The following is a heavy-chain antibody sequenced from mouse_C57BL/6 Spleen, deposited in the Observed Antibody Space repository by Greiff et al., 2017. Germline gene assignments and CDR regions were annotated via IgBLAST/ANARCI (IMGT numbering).Heavy chain of an antibody. D-gene: IGHD1-1*01. J-gene: IGHJ3*01. CDR2: IDPSDSET. V-gene: IGHV1-52*01. CDR3: ARWGDYYGSSYAWFAY. CDR1: GYTFTSYW. Sequence: QVQLQQPGAELVRPGSSMKLSCKASGYTFTSYWMHWVKQRPIQGLEWIGNIDPSDSETHYNQKFKDKATLTVDKSSSTAYMQLSSLTSEDSAVYYCARWGDYYGSSYAWFAYWGQGTLVTVSA.